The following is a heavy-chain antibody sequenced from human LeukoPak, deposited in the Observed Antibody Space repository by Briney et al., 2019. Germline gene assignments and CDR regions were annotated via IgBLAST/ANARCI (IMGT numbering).Heavy chain of an antibody. CDR1: GGSINSYY. CDR3: ARGPRYCSSTSCYIFAFDI. D-gene: IGHD2-2*02. J-gene: IGHJ3*02. V-gene: IGHV3-7*01. Sequence: PSETLSLTCTVSGGSINSYYWSWIRQPAGKGLEWVANIKQDGSEKYYVDSVKGRFTISRDNAKNSLYLQMNSLRAEDTAVYYCARGPRYCSSTSCYIFAFDIWGQGTMVTVSS. CDR2: IKQDGSEK.